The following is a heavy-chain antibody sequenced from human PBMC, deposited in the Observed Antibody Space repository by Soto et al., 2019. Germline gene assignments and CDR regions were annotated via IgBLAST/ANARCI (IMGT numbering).Heavy chain of an antibody. CDR3: ARHPSDFWFDP. CDR2: IYYSGST. V-gene: IGHV4-59*08. CDR1: GGSISSYY. D-gene: IGHD2-21*02. J-gene: IGHJ5*02. Sequence: SETLSLTCTVSGGSISSYYWSWIRQPPGKGLEWIGYIYYSGSTNYNPSLKSRVTVSVDTSKNQFSLKLSSVTAAETAVYYCARHPSDFWFDPWGQGTLVS.